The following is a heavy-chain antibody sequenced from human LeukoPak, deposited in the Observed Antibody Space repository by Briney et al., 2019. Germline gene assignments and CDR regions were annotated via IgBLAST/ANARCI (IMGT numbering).Heavy chain of an antibody. J-gene: IGHJ4*02. CDR2: IYYSGST. D-gene: IGHD6-13*01. V-gene: IGHV4-59*08. CDR1: GGSISSYY. CDR3: ARPYMIAAAEEIDY. Sequence: SETLSLTCTVSGGSISSYYWSWIRQPPGKGLEWIGYIYYSGSTNYNPSLKSRVTISVDTSKNQFSLKLSSVTAADTAVYYCARPYMIAAAEEIDYWGQGTLVTVSS.